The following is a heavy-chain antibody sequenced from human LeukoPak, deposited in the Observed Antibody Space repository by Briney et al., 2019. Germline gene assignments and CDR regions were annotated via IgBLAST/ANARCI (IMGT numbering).Heavy chain of an antibody. V-gene: IGHV4-61*02. CDR2: MYTSGST. Sequence: SQTLSLTCTVSGGSISSGSYYWSWIRQPAGKGLEWIGRMYTSGSTNYNPSLKSRVTISVDTSKNQFSLKLSSVTAADTAVYYCARGVDIAARPDYWGQGTLVTVSS. CDR1: GGSISSGSYY. CDR3: ARGVDIAARPDY. J-gene: IGHJ4*02. D-gene: IGHD6-6*01.